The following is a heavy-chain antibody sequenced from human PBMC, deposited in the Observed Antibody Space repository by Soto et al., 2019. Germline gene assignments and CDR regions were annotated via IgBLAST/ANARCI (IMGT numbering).Heavy chain of an antibody. V-gene: IGHV4-4*02. CDR1: GGSISSNNW. J-gene: IGHJ4*02. CDR2: IFPSGST. D-gene: IGHD2-2*01. CDR3: ARDEFHCSINSCCIFDD. Sequence: SETLSLTCPVSGGSISSNNWWSWVRQPPGRGLGWIGEIFPSGSTNFNPSLESRITISLDKSQNQFSLRLSSVTAADTAVDHCARDEFHCSINSCCIFDDCGQGILVTVYS.